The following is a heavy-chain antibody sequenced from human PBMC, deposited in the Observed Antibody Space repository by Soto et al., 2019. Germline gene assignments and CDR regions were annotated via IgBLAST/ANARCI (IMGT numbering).Heavy chain of an antibody. CDR2: IYYSGST. CDR3: ARGVATITAGRNYGMDV. CDR1: GGSISSGGYY. V-gene: IGHV4-31*03. J-gene: IGHJ6*02. D-gene: IGHD5-12*01. Sequence: QVQLQESGPGLVKPSQTLSLTCTVSGGSISSGGYYWSSIRQHPAKGLEWIGYIYYSGSTYYNPSLKSRVTISVDTSKNQFSLKLSSVTAADTAVYYCARGVATITAGRNYGMDVWGQGTTVTVSS.